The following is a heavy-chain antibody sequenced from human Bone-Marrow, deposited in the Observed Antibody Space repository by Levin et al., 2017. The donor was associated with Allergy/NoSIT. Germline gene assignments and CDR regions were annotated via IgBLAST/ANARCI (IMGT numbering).Heavy chain of an antibody. D-gene: IGHD6-13*01. J-gene: IGHJ4*02. Sequence: GGSLRLSCGASGFTFSNHAMHWVRQAPGKGLEWVELMSSDDRSRFYADSVKGRFTISRDNSQNTLYLQLNSLRPEDTAVYYCARDRFFAAAGFNADYWGRGTLVTVSS. CDR3: ARDRFFAAAGFNADY. V-gene: IGHV3-30*14. CDR1: GFTFSNHA. CDR2: MSSDDRSR.